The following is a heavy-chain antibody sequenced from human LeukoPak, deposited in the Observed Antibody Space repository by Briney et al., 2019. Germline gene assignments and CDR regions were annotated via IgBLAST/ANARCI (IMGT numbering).Heavy chain of an antibody. Sequence: ASVKVSCKASGYAFTGYYMHWVRQAPGQGLEWMGWINPNSGGTNYAQKFQGRVTMTRDTSISTAYMELSRLRSDDTAVYYCAREGASGYYFGYWGQGTLVTASS. D-gene: IGHD3-3*01. CDR2: INPNSGGT. V-gene: IGHV1-2*02. CDR1: GYAFTGYY. CDR3: AREGASGYYFGY. J-gene: IGHJ4*02.